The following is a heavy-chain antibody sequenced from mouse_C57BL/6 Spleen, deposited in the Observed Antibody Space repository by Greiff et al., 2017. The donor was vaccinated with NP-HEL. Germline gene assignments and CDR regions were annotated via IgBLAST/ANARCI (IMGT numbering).Heavy chain of an antibody. CDR1: GFTFSDYG. J-gene: IGHJ2*01. V-gene: IGHV5-17*01. CDR3: ARGGYDGANYFDY. CDR2: LSSGSSTI. D-gene: IGHD2-2*01. Sequence: EVMLVESGGGLVKPGGSLKLSCAASGFTFSDYGMHWVRQAPEKGLEWVAYLSSGSSTIYYADTVKGRFTFSRDIATNTLFLQMTSLRSEDTAMYYCARGGYDGANYFDYWGKGTTLTVSS.